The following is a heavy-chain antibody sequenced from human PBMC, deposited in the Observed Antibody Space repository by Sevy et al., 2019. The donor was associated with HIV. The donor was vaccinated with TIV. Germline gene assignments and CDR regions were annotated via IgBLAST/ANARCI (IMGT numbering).Heavy chain of an antibody. J-gene: IGHJ6*03. CDR2: ISGSGTRT. CDR1: GFSFDSYG. D-gene: IGHD3-22*01. V-gene: IGHV3-23*01. Sequence: GGSLRLSCAVSGFSFDSYGMTWVRQAPGKGLEWVSGISGSGTRTYYADSVKGRFIISRDNSKNTLYLQMNSLRSEEKAIYYCAKRGGGHYDPDEIGYYFYYYNMDVWGKGTTVTVSS. CDR3: AKRGGGHYDPDEIGYYFYYYNMDV.